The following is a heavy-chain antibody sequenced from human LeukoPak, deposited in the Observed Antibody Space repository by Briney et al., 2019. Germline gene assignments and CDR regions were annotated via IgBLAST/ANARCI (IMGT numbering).Heavy chain of an antibody. V-gene: IGHV3-7*01. CDR3: ARDLAYSRLDY. J-gene: IGHJ4*02. CDR2: INPDGNKK. D-gene: IGHD5-18*01. Sequence: GGSLRLSCAVSGLTFSSSWMDWVRQAPGKGLEWVASINPDGNKKYSADSVKGRFAISRDNAENSLYLQINSLRVEDTAFYYCARDLAYSRLDYWGQGMLVTVSS. CDR1: GLTFSSSW.